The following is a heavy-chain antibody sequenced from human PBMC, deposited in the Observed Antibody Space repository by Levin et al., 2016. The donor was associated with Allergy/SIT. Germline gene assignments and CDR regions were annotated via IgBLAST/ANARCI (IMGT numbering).Heavy chain of an antibody. Sequence: GGSLRLSCVGSGFMFDKYVMSWIRQAPGKGLEYISYISADGSIRHYTASVKGRFTISRDNAENSLYLQMNSLRAEDTAVYYCARAYYHSRDFYSYYYFDVWGRGTLVSVSS. D-gene: IGHD3-22*01. V-gene: IGHV3-11*01. CDR3: ARAYYHSRDFYSYYYFDV. CDR1: GFMFDKYV. CDR2: ISADGSIR. J-gene: IGHJ2*01.